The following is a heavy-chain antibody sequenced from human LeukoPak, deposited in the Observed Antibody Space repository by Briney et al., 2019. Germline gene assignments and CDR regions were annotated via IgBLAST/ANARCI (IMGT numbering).Heavy chain of an antibody. J-gene: IGHJ5*02. D-gene: IGHD2-2*01. Sequence: ASVKVSCKASGYTFTGYYMHWGRQAPGQGLEWMGWINPNSGGTNYAQKFQGRVTMTRDTSTSTAYMELSRLTSDDTAVYYCARFYCTSTSCQYNWFDPWGQGTLVTVSS. CDR1: GYTFTGYY. CDR3: ARFYCTSTSCQYNWFDP. CDR2: INPNSGGT. V-gene: IGHV1-2*02.